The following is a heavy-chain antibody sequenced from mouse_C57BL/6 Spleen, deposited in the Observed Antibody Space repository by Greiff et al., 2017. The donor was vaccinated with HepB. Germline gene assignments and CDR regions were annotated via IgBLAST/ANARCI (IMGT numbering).Heavy chain of an antibody. D-gene: IGHD2-1*01. V-gene: IGHV1-15*01. Sequence: QVQLQQSGAELVRPGASVTLSCKASGYTFTDYEMHWVKQTPVHGLEWIGAIDPETGGTAYNQKFKGKAILTADKSSSTAYMEIRSLTSEDSAVYYCTSGNYRYYFDYWGQGTTLTVSS. CDR1: GYTFTDYE. J-gene: IGHJ2*01. CDR3: TSGNYRYYFDY. CDR2: IDPETGGT.